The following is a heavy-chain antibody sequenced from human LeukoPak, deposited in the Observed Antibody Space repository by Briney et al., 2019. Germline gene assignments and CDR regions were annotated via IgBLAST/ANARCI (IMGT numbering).Heavy chain of an antibody. V-gene: IGHV3-74*01. CDR2: INSDGSST. D-gene: IGHD3-22*01. CDR1: GFTFSSYW. CDR3: ARDDGYYYDSSGYSGPIDY. J-gene: IGHJ4*02. Sequence: GGSLRLSCAASGFTFSSYWMHWVRQAPGKGLVWVSRINSDGSSTSYADSVKGRFTISRDNAKNSLYLQMHSLKVEDTALYFCARDDGYYYDSSGYSGPIDYWGQGTLVTVSS.